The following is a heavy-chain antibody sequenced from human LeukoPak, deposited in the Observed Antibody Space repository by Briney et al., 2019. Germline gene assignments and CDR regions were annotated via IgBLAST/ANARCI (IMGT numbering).Heavy chain of an antibody. CDR3: AKYGGSGWVIDY. D-gene: IGHD6-19*01. Sequence: SETLSLTCTVSGASISSNYWTWIRQPPGKGLEYIGYIYYTGGTNYNPSLKSRVTISVDTSKNQFSLKLSSVTAADTAVYLCAKYGGSGWVIDYWGQGTLVTVSS. J-gene: IGHJ4*02. CDR2: IYYTGGT. CDR1: GASISSNY. V-gene: IGHV4-59*08.